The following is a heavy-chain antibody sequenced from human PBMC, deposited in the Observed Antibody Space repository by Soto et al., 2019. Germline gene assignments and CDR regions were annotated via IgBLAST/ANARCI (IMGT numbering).Heavy chain of an antibody. CDR3: ARGGRSDIVVVTAIYGMDV. CDR1: GGSFSGYY. D-gene: IGHD2-21*02. CDR2: INHSGST. V-gene: IGHV4-34*01. Sequence: SETLSLTCAVYGGSFSGYYWSWIRQPPGKGLEWIGEINHSGSTNYNPSLKSRVTISVDTSKNQFSLKLSSVTAADTAVYYCARGGRSDIVVVTAIYGMDVWGQGTTVTVSS. J-gene: IGHJ6*02.